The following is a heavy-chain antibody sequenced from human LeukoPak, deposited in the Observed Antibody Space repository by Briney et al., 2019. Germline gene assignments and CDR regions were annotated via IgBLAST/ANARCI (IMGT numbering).Heavy chain of an antibody. V-gene: IGHV4-59*08. CDR1: GGSISYDY. CDR2: IHYSGAT. J-gene: IGHJ5*02. Sequence: SETLSLTCTVSGGSISYDYWTWIRQSPGKRLEWIGYIHYSGATNYSPSLKSRVTISVDTSRHQFSLKLSSVTAADTAVYYCPRSTHSSGWEYSWFDPWGQGTLVTVSS. CDR3: PRSTHSSGWEYSWFDP. D-gene: IGHD6-19*01.